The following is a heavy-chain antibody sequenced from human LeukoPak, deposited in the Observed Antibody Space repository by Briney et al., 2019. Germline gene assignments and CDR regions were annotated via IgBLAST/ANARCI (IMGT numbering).Heavy chain of an antibody. CDR2: INHSGST. D-gene: IGHD4-17*01. CDR1: GGSFSGYY. Sequence: SETLSLTCAVYGGSFSGYYWSWIRQLPGKGLEWIGEINHSGSTSYNPSLKSRVTISVDTSKNQFSLKLSSVTAADTAVYYCAREGDYGLGYWGQGTLVTVSS. CDR3: AREGDYGLGY. J-gene: IGHJ4*02. V-gene: IGHV4-34*01.